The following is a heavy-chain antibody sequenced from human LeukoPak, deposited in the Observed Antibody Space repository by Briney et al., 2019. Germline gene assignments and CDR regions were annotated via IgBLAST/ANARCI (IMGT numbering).Heavy chain of an antibody. CDR1: GVTFSSYA. Sequence: SVKVSCKASGVTFSSYAMSWARQAPGQGLEWMGGIIHMFKTLNNVQKFQHRHTIPADEHTSTARMELSRLTSYDPAAHYFPRDGGGSVDYWGQGTLITVSS. V-gene: IGHV1-69*01. D-gene: IGHD3-16*01. J-gene: IGHJ4*02. CDR2: IIHMFKTL. CDR3: PRDGGGSVDY.